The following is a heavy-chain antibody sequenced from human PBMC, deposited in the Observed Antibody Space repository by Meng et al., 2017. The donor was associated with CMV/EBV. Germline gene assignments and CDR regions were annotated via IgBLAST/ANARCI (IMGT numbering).Heavy chain of an antibody. CDR2: INHSGST. CDR3: ARRGSIHGWFDP. D-gene: IGHD2-21*01. Sequence: SETLSLTCAVYGGSFSGYYWGWIRQPPGKGLEWIGEINHSGSTNYNPSLKSRVTISVDTSKNQFSLKLSSVTAADTAVYYCARRGSIHGWFDPWGQGTLVTVSS. V-gene: IGHV4-34*01. CDR1: GGSFSGYY. J-gene: IGHJ5*02.